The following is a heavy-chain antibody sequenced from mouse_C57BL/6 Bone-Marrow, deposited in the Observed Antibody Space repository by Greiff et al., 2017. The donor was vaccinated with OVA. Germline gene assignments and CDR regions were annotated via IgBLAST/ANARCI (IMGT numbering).Heavy chain of an antibody. CDR3: ARHEIYYGYFDV. CDR2: ISNLAYSI. V-gene: IGHV5-15*04. J-gene: IGHJ1*03. Sequence: EVKLVESGGGLVQPGGSLKLSCAASGFTFSDYGMAWVRQAPRKGPEWVAFISNLAYSIYYADTVTGRFTISRENAKNTLYLEMSSLRSEDTAMYYCARHEIYYGYFDVWGTGTTVTVSS. CDR1: GFTFSDYG.